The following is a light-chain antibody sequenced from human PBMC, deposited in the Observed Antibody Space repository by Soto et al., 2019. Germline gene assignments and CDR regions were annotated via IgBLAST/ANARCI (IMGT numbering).Light chain of an antibody. CDR1: SSDVGGYNS. Sequence: QSALTQPPSASGSPGQSVTISCTGTSSDVGGYNSVSWYQHHPGKAPKLMIYDVTKRPSGVPDRFSGSKSGNTASLTVSGLQAEHEADYYCCSYAGTNSLVFGGGTKVTVL. CDR2: DVT. V-gene: IGLV2-8*01. J-gene: IGLJ2*01. CDR3: CSYAGTNSLV.